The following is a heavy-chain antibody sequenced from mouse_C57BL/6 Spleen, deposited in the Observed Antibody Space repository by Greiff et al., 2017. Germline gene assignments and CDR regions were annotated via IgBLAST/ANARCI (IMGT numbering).Heavy chain of an antibody. CDR1: GYTFTSYW. CDR2: INPSNGGT. V-gene: IGHV1-53*01. CDR3: ARSLDYYGSSYYAMDY. D-gene: IGHD1-1*01. J-gene: IGHJ4*01. Sequence: QVHVKQPGTELVKPGASVKLTCKASGYTFTSYWMHWVKQRPGQGLEWIGNINPSNGGTNYNEKFKSKATLTVDKSSSTAYMQLSSLTSEDSAVYYCARSLDYYGSSYYAMDYWGQGTSVTVSS.